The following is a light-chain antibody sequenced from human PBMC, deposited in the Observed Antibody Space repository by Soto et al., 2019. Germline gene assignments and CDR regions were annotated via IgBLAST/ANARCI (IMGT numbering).Light chain of an antibody. CDR2: DAS. CDR1: QGIRND. CDR3: QQYETFSGT. Sequence: IHIAHSPSSLSSSLVDRVTITCRASQGIRNDLGWYQQKPGEAPKLLIYDASALPRGVPSRFSGSGSGTKFTLTIASLQPDDFATYYCQQYETFSGTFGPGTKVDIK. J-gene: IGKJ1*01. V-gene: IGKV1-17*01.